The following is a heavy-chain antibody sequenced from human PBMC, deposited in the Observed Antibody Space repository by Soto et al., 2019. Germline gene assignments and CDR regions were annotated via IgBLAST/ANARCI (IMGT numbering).Heavy chain of an antibody. D-gene: IGHD3-22*01. CDR2: ISGSGGST. CDR1: GFTFSSYA. V-gene: IGHV3-23*01. Sequence: GGSLRLSCAASGFTFSSYAMSWVRQAPGKGLEWVSAISGSGGSTYYADSVKGRFTISRDNSKNTLYLQMNSLRAKDTAVYYCAKDHYYYDSSGYSLVGYFDYWGQGPLATVSP. CDR3: AKDHYYYDSSGYSLVGYFDY. J-gene: IGHJ4*02.